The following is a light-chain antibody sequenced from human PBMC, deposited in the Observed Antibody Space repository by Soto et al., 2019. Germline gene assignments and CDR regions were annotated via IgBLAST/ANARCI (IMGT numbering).Light chain of an antibody. Sequence: DIQMTQSPSSVSASVGDTVTITCRASQGISSWLAWYQQRPGKAPDLLIYKGSTLQTGVTSRFSGSGSGTDFPLTVSNLQPEDFASYFCHQSSSFPLTFGGGTKVEVK. CDR1: QGISSW. CDR3: HQSSSFPLT. CDR2: KGS. J-gene: IGKJ4*01. V-gene: IGKV1-12*01.